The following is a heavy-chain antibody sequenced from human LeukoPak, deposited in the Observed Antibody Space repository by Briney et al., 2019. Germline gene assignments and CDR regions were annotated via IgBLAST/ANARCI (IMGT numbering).Heavy chain of an antibody. J-gene: IGHJ6*02. CDR3: ARVPTTVTPFKNYYYGMDV. Sequence: PSETLSLTCAVYGGSFSGYYWSWIRQPPGKGLEWIGEINHSGSTNYNPSLKSRVTISVDTSKNQFSLNLSSVTAADTAVYYCARVPTTVTPFKNYYYGMDVWGQGTTVTVSS. CDR2: INHSGST. CDR1: GGSFSGYY. V-gene: IGHV4-34*01. D-gene: IGHD4-17*01.